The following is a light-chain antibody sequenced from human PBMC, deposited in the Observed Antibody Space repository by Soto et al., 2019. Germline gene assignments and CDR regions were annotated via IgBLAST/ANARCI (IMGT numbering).Light chain of an antibody. V-gene: IGKV3-11*01. CDR1: QSVSSS. J-gene: IGKJ5*01. CDR3: QQYNNWPPIT. CDR2: DAS. Sequence: EIVLTQSPATLSLSPGERATLSCRASQSVSSSLAWFQHKPGQAPRLLIYDASNRATGIPARFSGSGSGTDLTLTISSLEPEDFAVYYCQQYNNWPPITFGQGTRLEIK.